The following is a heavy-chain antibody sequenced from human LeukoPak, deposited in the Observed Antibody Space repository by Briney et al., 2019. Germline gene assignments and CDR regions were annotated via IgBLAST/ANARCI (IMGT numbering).Heavy chain of an antibody. Sequence: SETLSLTCSVFDGSISSYYWSWIRQPPGKGLEWIGYAYYSGSTTYNPSLESRVTISVDTSKNQFSLKLTAVTAADTAVYYCARNSAVATSRSWFDPWGQGTLVTVSS. CDR2: AYYSGST. J-gene: IGHJ5*02. CDR3: ARNSAVATSRSWFDP. D-gene: IGHD6-19*01. CDR1: DGSISSYY. V-gene: IGHV4-59*08.